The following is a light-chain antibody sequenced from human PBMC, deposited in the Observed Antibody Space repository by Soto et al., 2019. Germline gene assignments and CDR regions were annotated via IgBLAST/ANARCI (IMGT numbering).Light chain of an antibody. CDR2: DAS. CDR3: QRRSAWPPVT. Sequence: DIVLTQSPATLSLSPGERATLSCRASQSVSSNLAWYQQKPVQAPRLLIYDASNRATDIPARFSGSGSGTDFTLTISTLEPEDFAVYYCQRRSAWPPVTFGQGTRLEIK. CDR1: QSVSSN. J-gene: IGKJ5*01. V-gene: IGKV3-11*01.